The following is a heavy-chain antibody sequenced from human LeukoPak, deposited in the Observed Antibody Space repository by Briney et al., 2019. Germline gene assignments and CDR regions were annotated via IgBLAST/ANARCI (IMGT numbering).Heavy chain of an antibody. D-gene: IGHD3-22*01. J-gene: IGHJ6*02. CDR2: IYHSGST. CDR3: ARDSGDSSGYFDGMDV. V-gene: IGHV4-30-2*01. CDR1: GGSISSGGYS. Sequence: PSETLSLTCAVSGGSISSGGYSWSWIRQPPRKGLEWIGYIYHSGSTYYNPSLKSRVTISVDRSKNQFSLKLSSVTAADTAVYYCARDSGDSSGYFDGMDVWGQGTTVTVSS.